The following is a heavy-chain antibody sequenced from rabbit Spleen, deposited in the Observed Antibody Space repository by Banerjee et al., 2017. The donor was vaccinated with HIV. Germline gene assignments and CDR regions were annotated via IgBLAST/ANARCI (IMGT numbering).Heavy chain of an antibody. Sequence: QSLEESGGDLVKPGASLTLTCTASGVSFSSNYYMCWVRQAPGKGLEWIACIDSGSSGFTYFASWAKGRFTISKTSSTTVTLQVTSLTAADTATYFCARDGYTSSSCYDLWGQGTLVTFS. V-gene: IGHV1S40*01. CDR2: IDSGSSGFT. J-gene: IGHJ4*01. CDR1: GVSFSSNYY. CDR3: ARDGYTSSSCYDL. D-gene: IGHD1-1*01.